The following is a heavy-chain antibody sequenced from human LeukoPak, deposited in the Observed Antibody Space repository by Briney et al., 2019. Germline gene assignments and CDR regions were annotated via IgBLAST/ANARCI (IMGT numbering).Heavy chain of an antibody. CDR2: IYYSGST. CDR1: GGSISSSSYY. J-gene: IGHJ4*02. V-gene: IGHV4-39*01. D-gene: IGHD1-20*01. Sequence: SETLSLTCTDSGGSISSSSYYWGWIRQPPGKGLEWIGSIYYSGSTYYNPSLKSRVTISVDTSKNQFSLKLSSVTAADTAVYYCARLTKYNWNYSDYWGQGTLVTVSS. CDR3: ARLTKYNWNYSDY.